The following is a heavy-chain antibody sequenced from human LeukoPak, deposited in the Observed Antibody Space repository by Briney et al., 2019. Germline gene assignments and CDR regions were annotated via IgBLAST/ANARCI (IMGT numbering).Heavy chain of an antibody. J-gene: IGHJ4*02. D-gene: IGHD3-10*01. Sequence: SETLSLTCAVYGGSFSGYYWSWIRQPPGKGLEWIGEINHSGSTNYNPSLKSQVTISVDTSKNQFSLKLSSVTAADTAVYYCARGRREYYFDYWGQGTLVTVSS. CDR2: INHSGST. CDR1: GGSFSGYY. V-gene: IGHV4-34*01. CDR3: ARGRREYYFDY.